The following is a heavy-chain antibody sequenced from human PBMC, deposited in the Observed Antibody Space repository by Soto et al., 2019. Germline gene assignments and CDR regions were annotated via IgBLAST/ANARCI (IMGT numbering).Heavy chain of an antibody. Sequence: EVQLLESGGGLVQPGGSLRLACAASGFSFNSYAMVWVRQAPGRGLEWVSVISARGGSSYFADSVKGRFTISRDNSKXXLSLXXXXXXXXXXXXXXXXXXXIEXXASVDRWGQGTLVLVSS. V-gene: IGHV3-23*01. CDR3: XXXXIEXXASVDR. CDR2: ISARGGSS. J-gene: IGHJ5*02. CDR1: GFSFNSYA.